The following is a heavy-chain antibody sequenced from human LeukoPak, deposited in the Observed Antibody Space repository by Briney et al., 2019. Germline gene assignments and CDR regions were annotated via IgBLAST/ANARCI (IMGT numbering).Heavy chain of an antibody. CDR1: GGSFSGYY. V-gene: IGHV4-34*01. Sequence: PSETLSLTXAVYGGSFSGYYWSWIRQPPGKGLEWIGEINHSGSTNYNPSLKRRVTISVDTSKNQFSLKLSSVTAADTAVHYCARPLYSSGWYALDYWGQGTLVTVSS. J-gene: IGHJ4*02. CDR3: ARPLYSSGWYALDY. D-gene: IGHD6-19*01. CDR2: INHSGST.